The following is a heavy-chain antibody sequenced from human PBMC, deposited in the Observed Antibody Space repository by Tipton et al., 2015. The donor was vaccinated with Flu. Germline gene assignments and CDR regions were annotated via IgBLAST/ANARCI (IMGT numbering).Heavy chain of an antibody. Sequence: SLRLSCAASGFTVSSKYISWVRQTPGKGLEWVAVIFSDDKTYYADSVKGRFTISRDNSKNILYLHMNSLRVDDTAVYYCARGPGFGGVIAREHWGQGTLVTVAS. CDR3: ARGPGFGGVIAREH. J-gene: IGHJ4*02. V-gene: IGHV3-53*01. CDR2: IFSDDKT. D-gene: IGHD3-16*02. CDR1: GFTVSSKY.